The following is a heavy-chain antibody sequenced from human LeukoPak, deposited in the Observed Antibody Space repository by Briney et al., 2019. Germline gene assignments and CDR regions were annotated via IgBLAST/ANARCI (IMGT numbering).Heavy chain of an antibody. CDR1: GFIFSKNG. Sequence: PGGSLRLSCAASGFIFSKNGMHWVRQAPGKGLEWVAFIRHDESKKYYAASVKGRFTISRDNSKNTLSLQMNSLRADDTAVYYCAKFSYGDYVAWGQGTLVTVSS. V-gene: IGHV3-30*02. D-gene: IGHD4-17*01. CDR2: IRHDESKK. CDR3: AKFSYGDYVA. J-gene: IGHJ5*02.